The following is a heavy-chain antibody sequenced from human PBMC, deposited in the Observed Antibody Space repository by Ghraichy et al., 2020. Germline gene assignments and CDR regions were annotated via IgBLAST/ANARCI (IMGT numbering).Heavy chain of an antibody. V-gene: IGHV4-39*07. D-gene: IGHD6-13*01. J-gene: IGHJ4*02. CDR1: GGSISSSSYY. CDR3: ARQEWGIAADSDFDY. Sequence: SETLSLTCTVSGGSISSSSYYWGWIRQPPGKGLEWIGSIYYSGSTYYNPSLKSRVTISVDTSKNQFSLKLSSVTAADTAVYYCARQEWGIAADSDFDYWGQGTLVTVSS. CDR2: IYYSGST.